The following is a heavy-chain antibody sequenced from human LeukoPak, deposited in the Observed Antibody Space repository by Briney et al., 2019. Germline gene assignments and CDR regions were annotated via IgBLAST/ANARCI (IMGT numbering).Heavy chain of an antibody. V-gene: IGHV1-3*01. D-gene: IGHD7-27*01. CDR2: INAGNGNT. J-gene: IGHJ4*02. CDR1: GYTFTSYA. Sequence: GASVKVSCTASGYTFTSYAMHWVRQAPGQRLEWMGWINAGNGNTKYSQKFQGRVTITRDTSASTAYMELSSLRSDDTAVYYCARGPPNWGYDYWGPGTLVTVSS. CDR3: ARGPPNWGYDY.